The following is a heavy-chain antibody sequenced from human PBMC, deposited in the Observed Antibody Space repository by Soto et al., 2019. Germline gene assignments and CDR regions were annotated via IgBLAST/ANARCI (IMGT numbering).Heavy chain of an antibody. CDR2: IYYSGST. Sequence: SDTLSLTCTVAGGPISSYYWSWIRQPPGKGLEWIGYIYYSGSTNYNPSLKSRVTISVDTSKNQFSLKLSSVTAADTAVYYCARVDGTMDYGDYWGQGTLVTVS. J-gene: IGHJ4*02. D-gene: IGHD1-1*01. CDR3: ARVDGTMDYGDY. CDR1: GGPISSYY. V-gene: IGHV4-59*01.